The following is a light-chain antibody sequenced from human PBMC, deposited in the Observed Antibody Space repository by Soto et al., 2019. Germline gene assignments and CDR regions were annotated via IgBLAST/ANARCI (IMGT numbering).Light chain of an antibody. CDR1: SSDVGGYNY. Sequence: QSALTQAASVSGSPGQSITISCTGTSSDVGGYNYVSWYQQHPGKAPKLMIYDVSNRPSGVSNRFSGSKSGNTASLTISGLQAEDEADYYCSSSTSSTVFGGGTKLTVL. J-gene: IGLJ2*01. CDR3: SSSTSSTV. V-gene: IGLV2-14*01. CDR2: DVS.